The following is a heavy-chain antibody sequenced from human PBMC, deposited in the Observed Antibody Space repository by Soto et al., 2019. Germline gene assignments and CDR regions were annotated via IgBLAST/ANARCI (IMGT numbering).Heavy chain of an antibody. CDR3: ARHYSSYGPFDY. CDR1: GFTFSSYS. V-gene: IGHV3-48*01. CDR2: ISSSSTI. J-gene: IGHJ4*02. D-gene: IGHD5-18*01. Sequence: VGSLRLSCAASGFTFSSYSMNWVRQAPGKGLEWVSYISSSSTIYYADSVKGRFTISRDNAKNSLYLQMNSLRAEDTAVYYCARHYSSYGPFDYWGQGTLVTVSS.